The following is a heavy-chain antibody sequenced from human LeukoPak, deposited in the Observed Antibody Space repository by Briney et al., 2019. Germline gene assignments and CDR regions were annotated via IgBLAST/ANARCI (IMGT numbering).Heavy chain of an antibody. V-gene: IGHV3-23*01. CDR2: ISGSGAST. CDR1: GFTLSTNA. CDR3: AKDVGKWESLHFFDY. Sequence: GGSLRLSCLTSGFTLSTNAMSWVRQAPGKGLEWISGISGSGASTYYADSVRGRFTISRDDSRNTLYLQMNSLRGDDTAVYYCAKDVGKWESLHFFDYWGQGTLVTVSS. D-gene: IGHD1-26*01. J-gene: IGHJ4*02.